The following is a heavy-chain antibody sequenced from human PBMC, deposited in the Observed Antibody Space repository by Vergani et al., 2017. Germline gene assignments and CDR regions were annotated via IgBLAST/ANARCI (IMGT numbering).Heavy chain of an antibody. CDR3: ARGIPMFRGAEVSARSNWYFDL. CDR1: GFTFSSYS. Sequence: EVQLVESGGGLVKPGGSLRLSCAASGFTFSSYSMNWVRQAPGKGLEWVSSISSSSSYIYYADSVKGRFTISRDNAKNSLYLQMNSLRAGDTAVYYCARGIPMFRGAEVSARSNWYFDLWGRGTLVTVSS. J-gene: IGHJ2*01. V-gene: IGHV3-21*01. D-gene: IGHD3-10*01. CDR2: ISSSSSYI.